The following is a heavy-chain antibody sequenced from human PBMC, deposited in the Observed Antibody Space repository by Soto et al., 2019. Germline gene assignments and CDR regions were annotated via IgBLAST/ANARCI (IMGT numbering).Heavy chain of an antibody. V-gene: IGHV3-30-3*01. J-gene: IGHJ4*02. CDR3: ARDRNYYDSSGPIGFDY. D-gene: IGHD3-22*01. CDR2: ISYDVSNK. CDR1: GFTFSSYA. Sequence: GGSLRLSCAASGFTFSSYAMHWVRQAPGKGLEWVAVISYDVSNKYYADSVKGRFTISRDNSKNTLYLQMNSLRAEDTAVYYCARDRNYYDSSGPIGFDYWGQGTLVTVSS.